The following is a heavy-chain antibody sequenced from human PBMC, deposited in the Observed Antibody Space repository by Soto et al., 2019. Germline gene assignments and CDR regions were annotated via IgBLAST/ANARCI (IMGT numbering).Heavy chain of an antibody. CDR2: MHYTGFS. CDR1: GDSVTSNY. D-gene: IGHD3-9*01. Sequence: SETLSLTCSFSGDSVTSNYLTWIRQSPEKGLEWIGYMHYTGFSHYNPSLKSRLTISVDKSKNQFTLQLTSVTVADTAVYYCATSFGNDWYTYWGQGNQVPVS. J-gene: IGHJ4*02. CDR3: ATSFGNDWYTY. V-gene: IGHV4-59*02.